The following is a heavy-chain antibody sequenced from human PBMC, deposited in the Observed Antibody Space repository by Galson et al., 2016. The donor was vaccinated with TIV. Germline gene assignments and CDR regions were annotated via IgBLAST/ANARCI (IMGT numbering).Heavy chain of an antibody. CDR1: GFIFSAYW. CDR3: ARPSHYYDISSYYPLDY. J-gene: IGHJ4*02. Sequence: SLRLSCAASGFIFSAYWMRWVRQAPGKGLVWVSRINSDGSSTTYADSVKGRFTISRDNAKNTLYLQMNSLRTEDTAVYYCARPSHYYDISSYYPLDYWGQGSLVTVSS. V-gene: IGHV3-74*01. CDR2: INSDGSST. D-gene: IGHD3-22*01.